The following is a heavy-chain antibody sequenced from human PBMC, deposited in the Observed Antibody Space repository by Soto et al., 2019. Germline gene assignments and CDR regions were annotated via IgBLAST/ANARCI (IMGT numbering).Heavy chain of an antibody. CDR1: GGSISSSNW. CDR3: ARGIYSGYSSSWHDAFDI. D-gene: IGHD6-13*01. CDR2: MYHSGST. V-gene: IGHV4-4*02. Sequence: QVQLQESGPGLVKPSGTLSLTCAVSGGSISSSNWWRWVRQPPGKGLEWIGEMYHSGSTNYNPSLESGVTKSVDKSNNQFSLKLSSVTAADTAVYYCARGIYSGYSSSWHDAFDIWGQGTMVTVSS. J-gene: IGHJ3*02.